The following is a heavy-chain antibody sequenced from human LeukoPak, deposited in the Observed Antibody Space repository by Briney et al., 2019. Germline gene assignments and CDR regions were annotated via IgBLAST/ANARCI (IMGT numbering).Heavy chain of an antibody. CDR2: VNQDGTEK. CDR1: GFNFGDSR. D-gene: IGHD2-21*01. CDR3: VKGDWYFES. J-gene: IGHJ4*02. V-gene: IGHV3-7*04. Sequence: GGSLRLSCAASGFNFGDSRMTWVRQAPGKGLQWVANVNQDGTEKHFLDSVEGRFTISRDNAKKSLYLQMSSLRPEDTALYLCVKGDWYFESWGQGTLVTVSS.